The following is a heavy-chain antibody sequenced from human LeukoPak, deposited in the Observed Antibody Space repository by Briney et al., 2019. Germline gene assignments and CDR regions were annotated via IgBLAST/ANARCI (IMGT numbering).Heavy chain of an antibody. J-gene: IGHJ4*02. CDR2: INSDGSSA. Sequence: GGSLRLSCAASGFTFATYWIHWVRQAPGKGLVWVSHINSDGSSATYADSVKGRLTISRDNAKNTVYLQMNSLRAEDTAVYYCARGGVGCFDYWGQGALVTVSS. CDR3: ARGGVGCFDY. CDR1: GFTFATYW. V-gene: IGHV3-74*01. D-gene: IGHD6-19*01.